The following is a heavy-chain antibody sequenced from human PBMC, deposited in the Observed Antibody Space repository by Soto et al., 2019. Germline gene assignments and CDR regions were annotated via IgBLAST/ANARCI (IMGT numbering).Heavy chain of an antibody. D-gene: IGHD5-18*01. CDR3: AKGAAMAGLDY. V-gene: IGHV3-30*18. Sequence: GGSLRLSCAASGFTFSSYGMHWVRQAPGKGLEWVAVISYDGSNKYYADSVKGRFTISRDNSKNTLYLQMNSLRAEDTAVYYCAKGAAMAGLDYWGQGTLVTVSS. CDR2: ISYDGSNK. J-gene: IGHJ4*02. CDR1: GFTFSSYG.